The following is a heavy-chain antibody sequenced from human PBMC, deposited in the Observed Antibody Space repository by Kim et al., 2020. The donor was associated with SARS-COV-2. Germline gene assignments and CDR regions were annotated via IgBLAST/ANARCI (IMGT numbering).Heavy chain of an antibody. Sequence: GGSLRLSCAASGFTFSSYAMSWVRQAPGKGLEWVSAISGSGGSTYYADSVKGRFTISRDNSKNTLYLQMNSLRAEDTAVYYCAKEAGITIFGVAPAGYYYCGMDVWGQGTTVTVSS. CDR3: AKEAGITIFGVAPAGYYYCGMDV. CDR2: ISGSGGST. J-gene: IGHJ6*02. D-gene: IGHD3-3*01. V-gene: IGHV3-23*01. CDR1: GFTFSSYA.